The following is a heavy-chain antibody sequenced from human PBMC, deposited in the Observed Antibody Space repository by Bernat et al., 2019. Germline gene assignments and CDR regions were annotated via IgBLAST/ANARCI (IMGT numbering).Heavy chain of an antibody. CDR1: GFVFANTW. J-gene: IGHJ4*02. V-gene: IGHV3-15*01. CDR2: IKSKSDGGTT. Sequence: EVQLVESGGGLVEPGGSLRLSCATSGFVFANTWMSWVRQAPGKGLEWVGRIKSKSDGGTTDFAAPVKGRFTISRDDSNNTLYLQMNSLKTEDTAVYYCTPSPGDIVATIRKGFGYWGQGTLVTVSS. CDR3: TPSPGDIVATIRKGFGY. D-gene: IGHD5-12*01.